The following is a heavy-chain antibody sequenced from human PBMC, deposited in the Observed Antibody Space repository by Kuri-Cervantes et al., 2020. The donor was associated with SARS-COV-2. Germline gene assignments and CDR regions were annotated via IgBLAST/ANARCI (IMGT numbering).Heavy chain of an antibody. V-gene: IGHV3-21*01. CDR2: ISSSSSQR. D-gene: IGHD6-13*01. CDR3: ARDQGKQQRGWA. J-gene: IGHJ5*02. CDR1: GFTFSTYS. Sequence: GGALRLSCAASGFTFSTYSMTWVRQAPGKGLEWVSSISSSSSQRYYVDSVKGRFTISRDNAKNSLYLQMNSLRAEDTAVYYCARDQGKQQRGWAWGQGTLVTVSS.